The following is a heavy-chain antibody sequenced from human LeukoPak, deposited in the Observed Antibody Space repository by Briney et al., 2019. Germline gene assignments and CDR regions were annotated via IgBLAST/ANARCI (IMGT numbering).Heavy chain of an antibody. CDR1: SGSFSGYY. CDR3: ARGQQLVLDNWFDP. Sequence: PSETLSLTCAVYSGSFSGYYWSWIRQPPGKGLEWIGEINHFGSTNYNPSLKSRVTISVDTSKNQFSLKLSSVTAADTAVYYCARGQQLVLDNWFDPWGQGTLVTVSS. D-gene: IGHD6-13*01. J-gene: IGHJ5*02. CDR2: INHFGST. V-gene: IGHV4-34*01.